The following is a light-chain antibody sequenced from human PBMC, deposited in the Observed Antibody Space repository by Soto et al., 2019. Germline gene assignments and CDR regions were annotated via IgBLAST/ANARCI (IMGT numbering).Light chain of an antibody. Sequence: EIVVTQSPGTLSVSPGETATLSCRASQSVASNYLAWYQQRPGQAPRLLIYGASSRATGIPDRFSGSGSGTDFTLTITRLEPEDCAVYICQQYGSSPLTWTFGKGTKLEI. V-gene: IGKV3-20*01. CDR1: QSVASNY. J-gene: IGKJ1*01. CDR3: QQYGSSPLTWT. CDR2: GAS.